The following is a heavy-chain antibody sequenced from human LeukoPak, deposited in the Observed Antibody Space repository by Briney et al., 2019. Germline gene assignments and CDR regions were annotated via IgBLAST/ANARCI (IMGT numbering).Heavy chain of an antibody. J-gene: IGHJ4*02. CDR3: STDPLLRKFAWLTYFDY. CDR1: GFSFNNAW. D-gene: IGHD3-9*01. V-gene: IGHV3-15*01. CDR2: IKSKTDGGTT. Sequence: GGSLRLSCAASGFSFNNAWMSWVRQAPGKGLEWVGRIKSKTDGGTTDYAAPVKGRFTISRDDSKNTLYLQINSLKTDDTAVYYCSTDPLLRKFAWLTYFDYWGQGTLVTVSS.